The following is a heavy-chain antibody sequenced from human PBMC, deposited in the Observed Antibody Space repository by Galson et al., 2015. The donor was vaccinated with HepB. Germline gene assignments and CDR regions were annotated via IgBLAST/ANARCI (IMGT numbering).Heavy chain of an antibody. CDR3: ARRVQLWFEYWYFDL. Sequence: ETLSLTCSVSDGSIRNYYWNWIRQPPGKGLEWIGYINYSGNTKYNPSLKSRVTISIDTSKNQLSLKLNSVTAADTAVYYCARRVQLWFEYWYFDLWGRGTLVTVSP. CDR1: DGSIRNYY. CDR2: INYSGNT. J-gene: IGHJ2*01. V-gene: IGHV4-59*08. D-gene: IGHD3-10*01.